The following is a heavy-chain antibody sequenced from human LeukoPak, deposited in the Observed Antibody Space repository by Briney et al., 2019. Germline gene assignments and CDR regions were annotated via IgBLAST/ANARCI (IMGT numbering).Heavy chain of an antibody. CDR1: GGTFSSYA. D-gene: IGHD1-26*01. CDR3: ASWEGQTSSFDY. J-gene: IGHJ4*02. CDR2: INPSGGST. V-gene: IGHV1-46*01. Sequence: ASVKVSCKASGGTFSSYAISWVRQAPGQGLEWMGIINPSGGSTSYAQKFQGRVTMTRDMSTSTVYMELSSLRSEDTAVYYCASWEGQTSSFDYWGQGTLVTVSS.